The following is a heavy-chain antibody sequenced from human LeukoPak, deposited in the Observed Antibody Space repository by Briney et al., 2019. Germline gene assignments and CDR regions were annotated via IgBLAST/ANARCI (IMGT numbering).Heavy chain of an antibody. J-gene: IGHJ5*02. CDR3: ARERTSCTNGVCRTPRWFDP. D-gene: IGHD2-8*01. V-gene: IGHV4-4*07. Sequence: SETLSLTCTVSGGSISTYYWTWIRQPAGKGLEWIGHIYISGTTNYSPSLKSRVTMSVDASKNQFSLKLSSVTAADTAVYYCARERTSCTNGVCRTPRWFDPWGQGILVTVSS. CDR2: IYISGTT. CDR1: GGSISTYY.